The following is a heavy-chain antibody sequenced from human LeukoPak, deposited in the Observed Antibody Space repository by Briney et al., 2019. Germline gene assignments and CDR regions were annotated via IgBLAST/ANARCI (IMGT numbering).Heavy chain of an antibody. Sequence: PSETLSLTCTVSGGSISSSSYYWGWIRQPPGKGLEWIGSIYYSGSTYYNPSLKSRVTISVDTSKNQFSLKLSSVTAADTAVYYCARDGYYRVNWFDPWGRGTLVTVSS. CDR2: IYYSGST. D-gene: IGHD1-14*01. CDR3: ARDGYYRVNWFDP. V-gene: IGHV4-39*07. J-gene: IGHJ5*02. CDR1: GGSISSSSYY.